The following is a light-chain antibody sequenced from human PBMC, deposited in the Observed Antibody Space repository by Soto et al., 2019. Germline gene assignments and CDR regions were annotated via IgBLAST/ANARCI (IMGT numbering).Light chain of an antibody. J-gene: IGKJ3*01. V-gene: IGKV1-39*01. Sequence: DMQMTQSPSSLSASVGDRVTITCRASQSINKNLNWFPQKPGKAPKLLIYGASNLHSGVPSRFSSSGSGTDFTLTISSLQPEDFATYYCQMSYRRSTPAFGPGTKVDIK. CDR1: QSINKN. CDR3: QMSYRRSTPA. CDR2: GAS.